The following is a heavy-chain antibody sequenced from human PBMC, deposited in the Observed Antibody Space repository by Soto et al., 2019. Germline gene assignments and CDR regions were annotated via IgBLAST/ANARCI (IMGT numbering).Heavy chain of an antibody. CDR3: ARGTDYYPY. V-gene: IGHV3-11*01. Sequence: QVQLVQSGGALVTPGGSLRLSCAASGFTFSEYAMNWIRQAPGRGLEWISYIGPRGSTVYYADSVKGRFTISRDNARKSLFLQMNILRVEDTAVYYCARGTDYYPYWGQGSLVTVSS. CDR1: GFTFSEYA. J-gene: IGHJ4*02. CDR2: IGPRGSTV.